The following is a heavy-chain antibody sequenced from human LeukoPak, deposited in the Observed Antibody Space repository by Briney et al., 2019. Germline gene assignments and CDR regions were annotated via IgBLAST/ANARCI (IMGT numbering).Heavy chain of an antibody. J-gene: IGHJ4*02. Sequence: GGSLRLSCAASGFIFSNYWMDWVRQVPGKGLEWVANMKGDGSEIYYVDSVRGRFTISRDNAKNSLYLQMNNLRAEDTAIYYCARDLGWLLLDYWGQGTLVTVSS. CDR2: MKGDGSEI. CDR3: ARDLGWLLLDY. D-gene: IGHD2-15*01. CDR1: GFIFSNYW. V-gene: IGHV3-7*03.